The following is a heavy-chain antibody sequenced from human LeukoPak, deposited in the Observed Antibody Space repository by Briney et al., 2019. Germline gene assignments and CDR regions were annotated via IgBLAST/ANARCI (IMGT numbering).Heavy chain of an antibody. J-gene: IGHJ4*02. V-gene: IGHV4-59*08. Sequence: KPSETLSLTCAVSGGSMSRYYWSWIRQPPGKGLEWIGNIYYSGSTNYNPSLKSRVTISVDTSKNQFSLKLSSVTAADTAVYYCARLHILGQWLGNFDYWGQGTLVTVSS. CDR3: ARLHILGQWLGNFDY. CDR2: IYYSGST. CDR1: GGSMSRYY. D-gene: IGHD6-19*01.